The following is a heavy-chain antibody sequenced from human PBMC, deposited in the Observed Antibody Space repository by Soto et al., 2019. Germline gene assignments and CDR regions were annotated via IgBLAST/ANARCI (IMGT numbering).Heavy chain of an antibody. Sequence: EVQLVESGGGLVQPGGSLRLSCAASGFTFSNYAMHWVRQAPGKGLEYFAAVTSNRCSTYYASSVKGRFTISRDNSKNTLYLQMGRLRAEDMAVYFCARVGGGGVCCSYWYFDLWGRGTLVTVSS. CDR1: GFTFSNYA. CDR3: ARVGGGGVCCSYWYFDL. D-gene: IGHD2-21*02. CDR2: VTSNRCST. J-gene: IGHJ2*01. V-gene: IGHV3-64*01.